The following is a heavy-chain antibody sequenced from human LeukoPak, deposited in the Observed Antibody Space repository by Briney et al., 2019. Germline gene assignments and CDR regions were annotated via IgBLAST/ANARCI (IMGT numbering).Heavy chain of an antibody. J-gene: IGHJ3*02. CDR3: ARVNSPEDVLRFLEWFEGDAFDI. V-gene: IGHV1-2*02. CDR2: INPNSGCT. CDR1: GYTFTGYY. Sequence: ASVKVSCKASGYTFTGYYMHWVRQAPGQGLEWMGWINPNSGCTNYAQKFQGRVTMTRDTSISTAYMELTRLRSDDTAVYYCARVNSPEDVLRFLEWFEGDAFDIWGQGTMVTVSS. D-gene: IGHD3-3*01.